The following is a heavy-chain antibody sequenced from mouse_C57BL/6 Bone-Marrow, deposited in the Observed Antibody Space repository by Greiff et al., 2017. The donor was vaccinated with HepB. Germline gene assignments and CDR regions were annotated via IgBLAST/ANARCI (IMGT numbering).Heavy chain of an antibody. CDR3: ARHDDGYPDY. D-gene: IGHD2-3*01. CDR2: ISSGGSYT. J-gene: IGHJ2*01. V-gene: IGHV5-6*01. CDR1: GFTFSSYG. Sequence: DVHLVESGGDLVKPGGSLKLSCAASGFTFSSYGMSWVRQTPDKRLEWVATISSGGSYTYYPDSVKGRFTISRDNAKNTLYLQMSSLKSEDTAMYYCARHDDGYPDYWGQGTTLTVSS.